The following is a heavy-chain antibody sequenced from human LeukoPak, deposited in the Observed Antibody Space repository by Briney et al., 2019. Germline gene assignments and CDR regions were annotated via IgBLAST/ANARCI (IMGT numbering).Heavy chain of an antibody. V-gene: IGHV1-2*02. Sequence: SVKVSCKASGYTFTGYYMHWVRQAPGQGLEWMGWINPNSGGTNYAQKFQGRVTMTRDTSIITAYMELSRLRSDDTAVYYCARGAYGDYAVDYWGQGTLVTVSS. CDR3: ARGAYGDYAVDY. CDR1: GYTFTGYY. CDR2: INPNSGGT. D-gene: IGHD4-17*01. J-gene: IGHJ4*02.